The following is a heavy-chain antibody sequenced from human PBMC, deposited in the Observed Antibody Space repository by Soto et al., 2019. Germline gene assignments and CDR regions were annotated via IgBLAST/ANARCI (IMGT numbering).Heavy chain of an antibody. CDR1: GGSFGGYY. CDR2: IYHSGST. Sequence: SETLSLTCVVYGGSFGGYYWNWVRQPPGKGLEWIGEIYHSGSTNYNPSLKSRATISVDKSKNQFSLKLSSVTAADTAVYYCARVGDFWSGSPNAFDIWGQGTMVTVSS. CDR3: ARVGDFWSGSPNAFDI. J-gene: IGHJ3*02. D-gene: IGHD3-3*01. V-gene: IGHV4-34*01.